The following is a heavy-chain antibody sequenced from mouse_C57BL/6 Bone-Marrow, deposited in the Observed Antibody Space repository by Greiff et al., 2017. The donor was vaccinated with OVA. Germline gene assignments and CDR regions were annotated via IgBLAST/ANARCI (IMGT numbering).Heavy chain of an antibody. J-gene: IGHJ3*01. CDR2: INPNNGGT. D-gene: IGHD1-1*01. V-gene: IGHV1-18*01. CDR3: ATSYGSSYDWFAY. Sequence: VQLQQSGPELVKPGASVKIPCKASGYTFTDYNMDWVKQSHGKSLEWIGDINPNNGGTIYNQKFKGKATLTVDKSSSTAYMELRSLTSEDTAVYYCATSYGSSYDWFAYWGQGTLVTVSA. CDR1: GYTFTDYN.